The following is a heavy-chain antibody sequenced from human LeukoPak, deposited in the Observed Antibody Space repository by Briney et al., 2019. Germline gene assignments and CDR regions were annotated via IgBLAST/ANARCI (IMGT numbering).Heavy chain of an antibody. V-gene: IGHV4-61*08. Sequence: SETLSLTCTVSGGSISSGDYYWSWIRQPPGKGLEWIGYIYYSGSTNYNPSLKSRVTISVDTSKNQFSLKLSSVTAADTAVYYCARGSRYNWNYAGYWGQGTLVTVSS. J-gene: IGHJ4*02. CDR3: ARGSRYNWNYAGY. CDR1: GGSISSGDYY. CDR2: IYYSGST. D-gene: IGHD1-7*01.